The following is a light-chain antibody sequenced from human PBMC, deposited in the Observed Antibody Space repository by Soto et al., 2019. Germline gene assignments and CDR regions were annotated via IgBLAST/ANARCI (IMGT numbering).Light chain of an antibody. CDR3: ETWDSNTRV. J-gene: IGLJ3*02. CDR2: LGGSGSF. Sequence: QLVLTQSSSASASLGSSAKLTCTLSSGHSSYIIAWHQQQPGKAPRYLMKLGGSGSFNKGSGVPDRFSGSSSGADRYLTISNLQFEDEADYYCETWDSNTRVFGGGTKLTVL. V-gene: IGLV4-60*02. CDR1: SGHSSYI.